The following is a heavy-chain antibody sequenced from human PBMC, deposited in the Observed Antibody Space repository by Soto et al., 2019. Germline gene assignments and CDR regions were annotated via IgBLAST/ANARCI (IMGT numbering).Heavy chain of an antibody. CDR3: ARTSRFDC. Sequence: QVQLQQWGAGLLKPSETLSLTCAVYCGSFSGYYWSWIRQPPGKGLAWIGEINHSGSTNYNPSLKSRVTMSVDTCKNQFSLRLSSVTAADAAVYYCARTSRFDCWGQGTLVTVSS. V-gene: IGHV4-34*01. D-gene: IGHD6-6*01. CDR2: INHSGST. CDR1: CGSFSGYY. J-gene: IGHJ4*02.